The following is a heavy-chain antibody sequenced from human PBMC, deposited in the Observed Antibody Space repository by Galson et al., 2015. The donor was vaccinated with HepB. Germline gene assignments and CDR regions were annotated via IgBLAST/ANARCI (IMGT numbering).Heavy chain of an antibody. J-gene: IGHJ4*02. CDR1: GFTFSNAW. V-gene: IGHV3-15*07. CDR3: ARENSSGYYVGFPFDY. D-gene: IGHD3-22*01. CDR2: IKSKTDGGTT. Sequence: SLRLSCAASGFTFSNAWMNWVRQAPGKGLEWVSRIKSKTDGGTTDYAAPVKGRFTISRDDSKNTLYLQMNSLRAEDTAVYYCARENSSGYYVGFPFDYWGQGTLVTVSS.